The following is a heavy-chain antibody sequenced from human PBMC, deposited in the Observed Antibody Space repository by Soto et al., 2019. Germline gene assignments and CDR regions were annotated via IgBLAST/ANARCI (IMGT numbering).Heavy chain of an antibody. CDR3: ARSSIEPRVFMYPFDS. J-gene: IGHJ4*02. D-gene: IGHD6-6*01. CDR1: GGSVSSNSYS. Sequence: SETLSLTCTVSGGSVSSNSYSWGWVRQSPGKGLEWIGTIYSNDNTHYNPSLKSRVAISLDTSKNQFSLSLNSVTAADTAVYYCARSSIEPRVFMYPFDSWGQGTLVTVSS. CDR2: IYSNDNT. V-gene: IGHV4-39*01.